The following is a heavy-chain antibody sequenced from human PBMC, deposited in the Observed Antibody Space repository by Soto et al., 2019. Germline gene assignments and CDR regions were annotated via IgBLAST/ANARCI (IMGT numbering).Heavy chain of an antibody. Sequence: GGSLRLSCAASGFTFSSYAMHWVRQAPGKGLEWVAVISYDGSNKYYADSVKGRFTISRDNSKNTLYLQMNSLRAEDTAVYFCASGRIAAAADNWFDPWGQGTLVTVSS. J-gene: IGHJ5*02. CDR2: ISYDGSNK. CDR1: GFTFSSYA. CDR3: ASGRIAAAADNWFDP. D-gene: IGHD6-13*01. V-gene: IGHV3-30*04.